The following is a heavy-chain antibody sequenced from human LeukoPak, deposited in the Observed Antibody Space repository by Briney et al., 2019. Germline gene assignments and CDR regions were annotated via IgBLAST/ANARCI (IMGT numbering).Heavy chain of an antibody. J-gene: IGHJ6*02. Sequence: PGGSLRLSCAASGFTFSSYSMNWVRQAPGKGLEWVSYISSSSSTIYYADSVKGRFTISRDNAKNSLYLQMNSLRAEDTAVYYCARDRITTPNSRDVWGQGTTVTVSS. V-gene: IGHV3-48*01. CDR1: GFTFSSYS. CDR3: ARDRITTPNSRDV. D-gene: IGHD1-14*01. CDR2: ISSSSSTI.